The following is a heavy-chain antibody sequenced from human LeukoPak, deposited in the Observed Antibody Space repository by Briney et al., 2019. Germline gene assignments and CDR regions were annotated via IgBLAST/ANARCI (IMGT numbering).Heavy chain of an antibody. V-gene: IGHV3-7*01. CDR1: GFTFSSYW. CDR2: IKQDESEK. J-gene: IGHJ4*02. Sequence: GGSLRLSCAASGFTFSSYWMSWVRQAPGKGLEWVANIKQDESEKYYVDSVKGRFTISRDNAKNSLYLQMNSLRAEDTAVYYCARDKIEGPTKLDYWGQGILATVSS. CDR3: ARDKIEGPTKLDY. D-gene: IGHD1-1*01.